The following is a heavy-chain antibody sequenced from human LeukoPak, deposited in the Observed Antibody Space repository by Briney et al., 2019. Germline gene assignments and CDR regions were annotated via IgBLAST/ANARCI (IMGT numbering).Heavy chain of an antibody. CDR3: ARDSEAVAGLDW. V-gene: IGHV1-2*02. Sequence: ASVKVSCKASGYTFTGYYMHWVRQAPGQGLEWMGWIDPNTDATHYAQKFQGRVTMTRDTSISTAYMELSSLKFEDTAVYYCARDSEAVAGLDWWGQGTLVTVFS. D-gene: IGHD6-19*01. CDR2: IDPNTDAT. CDR1: GYTFTGYY. J-gene: IGHJ4*02.